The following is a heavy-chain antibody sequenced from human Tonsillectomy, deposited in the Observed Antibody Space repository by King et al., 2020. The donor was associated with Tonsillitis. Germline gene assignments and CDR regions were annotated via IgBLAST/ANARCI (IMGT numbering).Heavy chain of an antibody. D-gene: IGHD1-26*01. CDR1: GFTFDGYA. V-gene: IGHV3-9*01. Sequence: VQLVESGGGLVQPGRSLRLSCVVSGFTFDGYAMHWVRQAPGKGLEWVSGLSWNSDYIGYADSVKGRFTISRDNAKNSLYLQMNSLRNEDTALYYCARDISTSGTYYLDYWGQGTLVTVSS. J-gene: IGHJ4*02. CDR2: LSWNSDYI. CDR3: ARDISTSGTYYLDY.